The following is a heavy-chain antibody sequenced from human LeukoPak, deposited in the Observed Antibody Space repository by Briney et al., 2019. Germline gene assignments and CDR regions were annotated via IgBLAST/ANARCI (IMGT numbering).Heavy chain of an antibody. CDR1: GGSISSGDYY. D-gene: IGHD1-7*01. CDR3: ARMALRGFDY. V-gene: IGHV4-30-4*01. Sequence: SETLSLTCTVSGGSISSGDYYWSWIRQPPGKGLEWIGYICYSGSTYYNPSLKSRVTISVDTSKNQFSLKLSSVTAADTAVYYCARMALRGFDYWGQGTLVTVSS. J-gene: IGHJ4*02. CDR2: ICYSGST.